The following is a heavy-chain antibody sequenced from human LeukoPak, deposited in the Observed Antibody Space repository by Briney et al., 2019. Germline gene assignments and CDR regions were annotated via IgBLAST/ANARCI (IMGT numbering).Heavy chain of an antibody. CDR3: ARHEIVATKIDY. V-gene: IGHV4-34*01. D-gene: IGHD5-12*01. Sequence: PSETLSLTCAVYSGSFSGYHWSWIRQPPGKGLEWIGSIYYSGSTYYNPSLKSRVTISVDTSKNQFSLKLSSVTAADTAVYYCARHEIVATKIDYWGQGTLVTVSS. J-gene: IGHJ4*02. CDR2: IYYSGST. CDR1: SGSFSGYH.